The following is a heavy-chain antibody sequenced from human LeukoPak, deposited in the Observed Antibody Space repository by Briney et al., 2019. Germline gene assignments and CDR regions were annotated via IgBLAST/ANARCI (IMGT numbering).Heavy chain of an antibody. CDR1: GGSISSGSYY. Sequence: SETLSLTCTVSGGSISSGSYYWSWIRQPAGKGLEWIGRIYTSGSTYYNPSLKSRVTISVDTSKNQFSLKLSSVTAADTAVYYCARVAGYYDSSGYYHFDYWGQGTLVTVSS. D-gene: IGHD3-22*01. V-gene: IGHV4-61*02. CDR3: ARVAGYYDSSGYYHFDY. J-gene: IGHJ4*02. CDR2: IYTSGST.